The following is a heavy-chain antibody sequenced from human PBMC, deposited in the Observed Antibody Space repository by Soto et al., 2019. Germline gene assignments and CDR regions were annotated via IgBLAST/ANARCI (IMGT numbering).Heavy chain of an antibody. CDR2: ISSSSSYI. D-gene: IGHD2-2*01. Sequence: GGSLSLSCAASGFTFSSYSMNWVRQAPGQGLEWVSSISSSSSYIYYEDSVKGRFTISRDNAKNSLYLQMNSLRAEDTAVYYGARALSSTPGGFDPWGQGTLVTVSS. CDR3: ARALSSTPGGFDP. J-gene: IGHJ5*02. CDR1: GFTFSSYS. V-gene: IGHV3-21*01.